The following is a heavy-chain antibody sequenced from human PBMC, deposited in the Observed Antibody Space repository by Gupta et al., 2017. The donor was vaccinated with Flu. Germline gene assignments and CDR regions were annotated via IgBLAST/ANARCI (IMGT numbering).Heavy chain of an antibody. V-gene: IGHV3-23*01. J-gene: IGHJ3*01. CDR2: LSGSGAST. CDR1: GFTFSAYA. CDR3: AKTRFFDFWSAADAFAF. D-gene: IGHD3-3*01. Sequence: EVQLLESGGGLVQPGGFLRLSCAVSGFTFSAYAMSWVRQAPGKGLEWVSALSGSGASTYYADSVKGRFTVSRDNSKNTLYLQLNSLRPEDTATYYCAKTRFFDFWSAADAFAFWGLGTPVTVSS.